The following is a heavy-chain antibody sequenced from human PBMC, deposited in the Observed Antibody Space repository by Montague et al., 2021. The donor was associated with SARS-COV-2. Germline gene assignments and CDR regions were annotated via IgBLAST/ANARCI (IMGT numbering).Heavy chain of an antibody. D-gene: IGHD6-19*01. CDR3: ARTGYSSGWHSFDY. Sequence: SETLSLTCTVSGGSISSYYWTWIRQPPGKGLEWIGYIYYSGSTNYNPSLKSRVTISVDTSKNQFSLKLSSVIAADTAVYYCARTGYSSGWHSFDYWGQGTLVTVSS. CDR2: IYYSGST. V-gene: IGHV4-59*12. J-gene: IGHJ4*02. CDR1: GGSISSYY.